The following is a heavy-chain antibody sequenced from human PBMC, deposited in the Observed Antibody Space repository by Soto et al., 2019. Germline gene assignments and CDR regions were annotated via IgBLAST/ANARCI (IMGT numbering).Heavy chain of an antibody. J-gene: IGHJ5*02. CDR2: INPSGGST. Sequence: QVQLVQSGAEVKKPGASVKVSCKASGYTFTSYYMHWVRQAPGQGLEWMGIINPSGGSTSYAQKFQVRVTMTRDTSTSTVCMELSSLRSEDTAVYYCARDDSGSREFDPWGQGTLVTVSS. CDR3: ARDDSGSREFDP. D-gene: IGHD1-26*01. V-gene: IGHV1-46*01. CDR1: GYTFTSYY.